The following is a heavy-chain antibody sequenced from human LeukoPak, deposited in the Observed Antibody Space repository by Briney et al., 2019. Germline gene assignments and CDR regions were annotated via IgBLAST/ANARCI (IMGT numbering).Heavy chain of an antibody. D-gene: IGHD6-13*01. J-gene: IGHJ4*01. V-gene: IGHV3-7*01. CDR1: GFTFTIYW. Sequence: GGSLRLSCGVSGFTFTIYWMNSVRQAPGKGLEWVASISMNGGEKSYVDSVKGRFTISRDNAKNSLYLQLSSLRAEDTAVYYCARDGAAAGLYFDLWGQGTQVTVSS. CDR3: ARDGAAAGLYFDL. CDR2: ISMNGGEK.